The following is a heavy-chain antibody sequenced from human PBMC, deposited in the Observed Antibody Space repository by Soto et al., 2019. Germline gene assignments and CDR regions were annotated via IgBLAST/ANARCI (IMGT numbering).Heavy chain of an antibody. D-gene: IGHD3-16*01. CDR3: ARGKSALIGKLGGMDF. V-gene: IGHV3-21*01. CDR2: ISSSSSYI. Sequence: PGGSLRLSCAASGFTFSSYSMNWVRQAPGKGLEWVLSISSSSSYIYYADSVKGRCTISRDNAKNSLYLQMNSLRAEDTAVYYCARGKSALIGKLGGMDFWGQGATVTVSS. CDR1: GFTFSSYS. J-gene: IGHJ6*02.